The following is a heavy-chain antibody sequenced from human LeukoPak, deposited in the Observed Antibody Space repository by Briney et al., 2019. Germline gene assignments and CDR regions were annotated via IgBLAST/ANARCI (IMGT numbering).Heavy chain of an antibody. Sequence: TLSLTCTVSGGSISSYYWSWIRQPPGKALEWLALIYWNDDKRYSPSLKSRLTITKDTSKNQVVLTMTNMDPVNTATYYCAHSRGGGYCSGGSCYSSGYYFDYWGQGTLVTVSS. J-gene: IGHJ4*02. CDR3: AHSRGGGYCSGGSCYSSGYYFDY. CDR2: IYWNDDK. V-gene: IGHV2-5*01. D-gene: IGHD2-15*01. CDR1: GGSISSYYW.